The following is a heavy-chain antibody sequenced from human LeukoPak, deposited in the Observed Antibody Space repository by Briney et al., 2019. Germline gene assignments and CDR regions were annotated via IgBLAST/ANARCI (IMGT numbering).Heavy chain of an antibody. D-gene: IGHD6-13*01. V-gene: IGHV1-3*01. CDR3: ATSANHRSIAAADNHLDY. CDR1: GYTFTSYA. J-gene: IGHJ4*02. CDR2: INAGNGNT. Sequence: ASVKVSCKASGYTFTSYAMHWVRQAPGQRLEWMGWINAGNGNTKYSQKFQGRVTITRDTSASTAYMELSSLRSEDTAVYYCATSANHRSIAAADNHLDYWGQGTLVTVSS.